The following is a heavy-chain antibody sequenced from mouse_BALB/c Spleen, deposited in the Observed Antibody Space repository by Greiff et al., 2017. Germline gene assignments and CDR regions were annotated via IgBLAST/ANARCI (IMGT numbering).Heavy chain of an antibody. Sequence: EVKLMESGGGLVQPGGSRKLSCAASGFTFSDYGMAWVRQAPGKGPEWVAFISNLAYSIYYADTVTGRFTISRENAKNTLYLEMSSLRSEDTAMYYCARDPDYYGSSYWYFDVWGAGTTVTVSS. CDR1: GFTFSDYG. D-gene: IGHD1-1*01. J-gene: IGHJ1*01. CDR3: ARDPDYYGSSYWYFDV. V-gene: IGHV5-15*02. CDR2: ISNLAYSI.